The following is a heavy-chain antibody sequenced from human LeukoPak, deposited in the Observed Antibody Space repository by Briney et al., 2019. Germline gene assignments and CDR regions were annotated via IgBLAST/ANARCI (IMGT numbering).Heavy chain of an antibody. Sequence: ASVKFSCKASGYTFTGYYMHWVRQAPGQGLEWLGWISAYNGNTKYAQKVQGRVTMTTDTSTSTAYMELRSLRSDDTAVYYCARDTLPGIVVVPAASRGFDYWGQGTLVTVSS. CDR3: ARDTLPGIVVVPAASRGFDY. V-gene: IGHV1-18*04. J-gene: IGHJ4*02. D-gene: IGHD2-2*01. CDR1: GYTFTGYY. CDR2: ISAYNGNT.